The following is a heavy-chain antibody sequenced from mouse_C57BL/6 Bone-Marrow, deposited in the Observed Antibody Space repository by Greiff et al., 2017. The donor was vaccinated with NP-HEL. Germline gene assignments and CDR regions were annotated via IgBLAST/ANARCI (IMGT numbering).Heavy chain of an antibody. D-gene: IGHD2-4*01. CDR3: ASVLFYYDYAYAMDY. V-gene: IGHV5-4*01. J-gene: IGHJ4*01. Sequence: EVQRVESGGGLVKPGGSLKLSCAASGFTFSSYAMSWVRQTPEKRLEWVATISDGGSYTYYPANVKGRFTICRNTAKNNQYLLMSHRKSEDTVMYYCASVLFYYDYAYAMDYWGQGTSVTVSS. CDR2: ISDGGSYT. CDR1: GFTFSSYA.